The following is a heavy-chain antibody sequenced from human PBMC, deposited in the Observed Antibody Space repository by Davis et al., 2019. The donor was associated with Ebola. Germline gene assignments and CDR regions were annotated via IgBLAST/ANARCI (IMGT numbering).Heavy chain of an antibody. CDR3: ARDTGIRYVSLGY. J-gene: IGHJ4*02. CDR2: INAGNGNI. D-gene: IGHD3-9*01. CDR1: GYTFIDFD. Sequence: AASVKVSCKASGYTFIDFDMHWVRQAPGQRLEWMGWINAGNGNIRYSQNFQGRITITRDTSASTAYMELSSLRSEDTAVHYCARDTGIRYVSLGYWGQGTLVTVSS. V-gene: IGHV1-3*01.